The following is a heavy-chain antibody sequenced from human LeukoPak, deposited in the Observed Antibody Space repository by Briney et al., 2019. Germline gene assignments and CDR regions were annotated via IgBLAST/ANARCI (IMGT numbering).Heavy chain of an antibody. J-gene: IGHJ4*02. Sequence: GGSLRLSCAASGFTFSNAWMSWVRQAPGKGLEWVGRIKSKTDGGTTDYAAPVKGRFTISRDDSNNTLYLQMNSLKTEDTAVYYCTTDHKRYCSGGSCYSTDYWGQGTLVTVSS. CDR1: GFTFSNAW. D-gene: IGHD2-15*01. CDR2: IKSKTDGGTT. V-gene: IGHV3-15*01. CDR3: TTDHKRYCSGGSCYSTDY.